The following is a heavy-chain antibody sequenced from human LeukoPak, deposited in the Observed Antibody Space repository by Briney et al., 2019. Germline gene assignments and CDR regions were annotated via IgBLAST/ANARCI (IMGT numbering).Heavy chain of an antibody. CDR3: ARTLKYYYDSNEDY. D-gene: IGHD3-22*01. J-gene: IGHJ4*02. CDR1: GFTFTSYG. Sequence: ASVKVSCKASGFTFTSYGISWVRQAPGQGLEWMGWISAYNGNTNYAQKLQGRVTMTTDTSTSTAYMELRSLRSDDTAVYYCARTLKYYYDSNEDYWGQGTLVTVSS. V-gene: IGHV1-18*01. CDR2: ISAYNGNT.